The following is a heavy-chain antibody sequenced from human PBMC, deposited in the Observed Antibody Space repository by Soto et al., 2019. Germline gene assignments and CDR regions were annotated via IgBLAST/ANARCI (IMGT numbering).Heavy chain of an antibody. J-gene: IGHJ6*02. Sequence: VGSLRLSCAASGFIFRTYAMSWVRQAPEKGLEWVSALSDSGVSPYYADSMKGRFTISRDNSKNTLYLQMDSLRVEDTALYYCAKMTSDSYGRNYGMDVWGQGTTVTVSS. CDR3: AKMTSDSYGRNYGMDV. CDR2: LSDSGVSP. D-gene: IGHD5-18*01. CDR1: GFIFRTYA. V-gene: IGHV3-23*01.